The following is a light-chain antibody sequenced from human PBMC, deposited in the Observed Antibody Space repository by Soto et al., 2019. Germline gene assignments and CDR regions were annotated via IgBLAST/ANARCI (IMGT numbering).Light chain of an antibody. CDR2: GAS. Sequence: EIVMTQSPATLSVSPGERATLSCRASQSVSSNLAWYQQKPGQAPRLLIYGASTRATGIPARFSGSGSGTEFTLTISSLQSEDFAVYYCQQYNNWPPTTPTCGQGTRLEIK. J-gene: IGKJ5*01. V-gene: IGKV3-15*01. CDR3: QQYNNWPPTTPT. CDR1: QSVSSN.